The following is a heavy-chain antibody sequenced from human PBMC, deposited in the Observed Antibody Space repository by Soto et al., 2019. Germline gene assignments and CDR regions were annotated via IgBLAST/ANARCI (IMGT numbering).Heavy chain of an antibody. CDR1: GFTFSSYW. Sequence: GGSLRLSCAASGFTFSSYWMSWVRQAPGKGLGWVANIKQDGSEKYYVDSVKGRFTISRDNAKNSLYLQMNSLRAEDTAVYYCATDPVDTAMVTAYYYYGMDVWGQGTTVTVS. J-gene: IGHJ6*02. D-gene: IGHD5-18*01. V-gene: IGHV3-7*03. CDR2: IKQDGSEK. CDR3: ATDPVDTAMVTAYYYYGMDV.